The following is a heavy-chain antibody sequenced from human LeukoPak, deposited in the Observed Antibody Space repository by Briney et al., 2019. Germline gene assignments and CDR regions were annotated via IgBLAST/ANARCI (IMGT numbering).Heavy chain of an antibody. D-gene: IGHD6-13*01. CDR1: GYTFTSYD. CDR2: MNPNSGNT. J-gene: IGHJ4*02. Sequence: ASVKVSCKAPGYTFTSYDINWVRQATGQGLEWMGWMNPNSGNTGYAQKFQGRVTMTRNTSISTAYMELSSLRSEDTAVYYCARVWVSDGSGLDYWGQGTLVTVSS. V-gene: IGHV1-8*01. CDR3: ARVWVSDGSGLDY.